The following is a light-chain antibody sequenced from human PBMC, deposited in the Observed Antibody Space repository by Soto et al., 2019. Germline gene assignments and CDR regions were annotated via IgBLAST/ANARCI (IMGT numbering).Light chain of an antibody. Sequence: EIVMTQYTAPLSVSPGERSTLSCMASQSVSSNLAWYQQRPGQAPRLLIQGASTRATGVPARFSGSGSGTEFTLTISSLQSEDFAVHYCQQYTPGLLISFCEVRRLE. J-gene: IGKJ5*01. CDR1: QSVSSN. CDR3: QQYTPGLLIS. V-gene: IGKV3-15*01. CDR2: GAS.